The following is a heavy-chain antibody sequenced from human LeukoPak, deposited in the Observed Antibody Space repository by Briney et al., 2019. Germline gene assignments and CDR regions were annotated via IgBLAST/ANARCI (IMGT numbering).Heavy chain of an antibody. Sequence: PSETLSLTCTDSGGSINSYYWSWIRQPAGKGLEWIGRIYSSGSTNYNPSLKSRVSISLDTSKNQFSLTLNSVTAADTAVYYCARAYGSGAYYNTYYYYYMDVWGKGTTVTVSS. CDR2: IYSSGST. V-gene: IGHV4-4*07. CDR1: GGSINSYY. CDR3: ARAYGSGAYYNTYYYYYMDV. J-gene: IGHJ6*03. D-gene: IGHD3-10*01.